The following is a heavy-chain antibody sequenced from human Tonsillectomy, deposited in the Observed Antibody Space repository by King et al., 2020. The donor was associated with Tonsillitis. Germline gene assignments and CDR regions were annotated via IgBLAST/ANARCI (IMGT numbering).Heavy chain of an antibody. Sequence: QLVQSGGGLVQSGGSLRLSCAASGFSFSSYWMSWVRQAPGKGLEWVANIKQDGSEKYYVDFVKGRFTISRDNAKNSLYLQMNSLRAEDTAMYYCAREVVGITSPGNWFDPWGQGTLVTVSS. CDR2: IKQDGSEK. CDR1: GFSFSSYW. CDR3: AREVVGITSPGNWFDP. V-gene: IGHV3-7*01. J-gene: IGHJ5*02. D-gene: IGHD1-14*01.